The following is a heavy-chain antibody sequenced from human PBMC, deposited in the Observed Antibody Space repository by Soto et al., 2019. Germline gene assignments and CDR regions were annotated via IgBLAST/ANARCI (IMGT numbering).Heavy chain of an antibody. V-gene: IGHV1-18*04. J-gene: IGHJ6*02. CDR3: ARDGLRYFDWLLYYYYYGMDV. Sequence: QVQLVQSGAEVKKPGASVKVSCKASGYTFTSYGISWVRQAPGQGLEWMGWISAYNGNTNYAQKLQGRGTMTTDTTTSTAYMELRSRRSDDTAVYYCARDGLRYFDWLLYYYYYGMDVWGQGTTVTVSS. CDR1: GYTFTSYG. D-gene: IGHD3-9*01. CDR2: ISAYNGNT.